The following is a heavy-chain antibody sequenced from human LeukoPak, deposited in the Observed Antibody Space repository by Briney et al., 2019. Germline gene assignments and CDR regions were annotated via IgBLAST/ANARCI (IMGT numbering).Heavy chain of an antibody. V-gene: IGHV4-61*02. CDR1: GGSISSGSYY. J-gene: IGHJ4*02. CDR3: ARGVGLELHY. CDR2: IYTSGST. Sequence: SETLSLTCTVSGGSISSGSYYWSWIRQPAGKGLEWIGRIYTSGSTNYNPSLKSRVTISVDTSKNQSSLKLSSVTAADTAVYYCARGVGLELHYWGQGTLVTVSS. D-gene: IGHD1-7*01.